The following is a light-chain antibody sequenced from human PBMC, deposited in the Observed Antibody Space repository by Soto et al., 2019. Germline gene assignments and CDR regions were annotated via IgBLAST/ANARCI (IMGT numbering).Light chain of an antibody. CDR3: QQYHKWPLT. J-gene: IGKJ4*01. V-gene: IGKV3-15*01. Sequence: EIVLTQSPGTLSLSPGERATLSCRASESIRTYLAWYQQKPGQAPRLLIYGASTRATGIPARFGGSGSGTEFILTISSLQSEDFAVYYCQQYHKWPLTFGGGTKVDIK. CDR1: ESIRTY. CDR2: GAS.